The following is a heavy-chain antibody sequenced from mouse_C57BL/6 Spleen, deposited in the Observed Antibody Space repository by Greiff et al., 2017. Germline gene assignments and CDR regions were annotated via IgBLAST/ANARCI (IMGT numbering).Heavy chain of an antibody. V-gene: IGHV1-62-2*01. CDR1: GYTFTEYT. Sequence: QVQLQQSGAELVKPGASVKLSCKASGYTFTEYTIHWVKQRSGQGLEWIGWFYPGSGSIKYNEKFKDKATLTADKSSCTVYMELSRLTSEDSAVYFWARHEGCYYDYDGYAMDYWGQGTSVTVSS. D-gene: IGHD2-4*01. CDR3: ARHEGCYYDYDGYAMDY. J-gene: IGHJ4*01. CDR2: FYPGSGSI.